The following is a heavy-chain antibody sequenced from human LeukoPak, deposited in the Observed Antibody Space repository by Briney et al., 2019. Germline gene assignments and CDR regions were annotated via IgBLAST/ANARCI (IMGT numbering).Heavy chain of an antibody. CDR3: ARRRHCSSTSCPYAFDI. Sequence: SETLSLTCTVSGGSFSTYYWSWIRQRPGKGLEWVGDIYDSGRTNYNPSLKSRVTISVDTSKNQFSLKLSSVTAADTAVYYCARRRHCSSTSCPYAFDIWGQGTMVTVSS. J-gene: IGHJ3*02. D-gene: IGHD2-2*01. CDR2: IYDSGRT. V-gene: IGHV4-59*01. CDR1: GGSFSTYY.